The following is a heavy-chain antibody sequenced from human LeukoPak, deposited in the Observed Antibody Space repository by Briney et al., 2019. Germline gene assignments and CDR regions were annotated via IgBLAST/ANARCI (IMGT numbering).Heavy chain of an antibody. CDR2: ISAYNGNT. D-gene: IGHD3-10*01. CDR1: GYTFTNYA. CDR3: ARDLGDSFDY. Sequence: GASVKVSCKASGYTFTNYAISWVRQAPGQGLEWMAWISAYNGNTKYAEKLQGRVTITADESTSTAYMELSSLRSEDTAVYYCARDLGDSFDYWGQGTLVTVSS. V-gene: IGHV1-18*01. J-gene: IGHJ4*02.